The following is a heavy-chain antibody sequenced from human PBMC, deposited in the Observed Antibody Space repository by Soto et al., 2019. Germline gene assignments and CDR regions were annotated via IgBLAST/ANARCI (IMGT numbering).Heavy chain of an antibody. V-gene: IGHV3-21*01. J-gene: IGHJ6*02. D-gene: IGHD6-13*01. CDR2: ISSSSSYI. CDR1: GFTFSSYS. Sequence: EVQLVESGGGLVKPGGSLRLSCAASGFTFSSYSMNWVRQAPGKGLEWVSSISSSSSYIYYADSVKGRFTISRDNXKXSLYLQMNSLRAEDTAVYYCARAAIAAALYYYGMDVWGQGTTVTVSS. CDR3: ARAAIAAALYYYGMDV.